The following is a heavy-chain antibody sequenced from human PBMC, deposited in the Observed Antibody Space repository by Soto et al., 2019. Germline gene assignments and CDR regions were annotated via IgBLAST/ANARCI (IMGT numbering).Heavy chain of an antibody. J-gene: IGHJ6*02. CDR2: INPSGGST. Sequence: GASVKVSCKASGYTFTSYYMHWVRQAPGQGLEWMGIINPSGGSTSYAQKFQGRVTMTRDTSTSTVYMELSSLRSEDTAVYYCARESPTVTTDYYYGMDVWGQGTTVTVSS. D-gene: IGHD4-17*01. V-gene: IGHV1-46*01. CDR1: GYTFTSYY. CDR3: ARESPTVTTDYYYGMDV.